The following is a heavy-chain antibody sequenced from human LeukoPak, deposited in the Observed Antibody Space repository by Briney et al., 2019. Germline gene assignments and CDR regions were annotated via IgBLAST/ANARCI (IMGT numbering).Heavy chain of an antibody. CDR3: ARDSGSYGAFDI. Sequence: ASVKVSCEASGYTFTGYYMHWVRQAPGQGLEWMGWINPNSGGTNYAQKFQGRVTMTRDTSISTAYMELSRLRSDDTAVYYCARDSGSYGAFDIWGQGTMVTVSS. CDR2: INPNSGGT. V-gene: IGHV1-2*02. D-gene: IGHD1-26*01. CDR1: GYTFTGYY. J-gene: IGHJ3*02.